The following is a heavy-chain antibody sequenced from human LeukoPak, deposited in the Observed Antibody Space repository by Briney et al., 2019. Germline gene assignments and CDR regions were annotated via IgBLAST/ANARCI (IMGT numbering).Heavy chain of an antibody. CDR2: ISSSSSDT. CDR1: GFRFSDYY. V-gene: IGHV3-11*03. J-gene: IGHJ4*02. Sequence: SGGSLRLSCAASGFRFSDYYMNWIRQAPGKGLEWVSYISSSSSDTNYADSVMGRFTISRDNAKNSLYLQMNSLRAEDTAVYYCASYGPGSYLEYWGQGTLVTVSS. D-gene: IGHD3-10*01. CDR3: ASYGPGSYLEY.